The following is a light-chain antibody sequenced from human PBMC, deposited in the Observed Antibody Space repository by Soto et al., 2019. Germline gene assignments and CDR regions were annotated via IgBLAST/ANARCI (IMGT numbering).Light chain of an antibody. CDR1: QSISIW. J-gene: IGKJ1*01. CDR3: QHYNDYSWT. Sequence: DIHMTQSPSTLSASVGDRVTITCRASQSISIWLAWYQQKPGRAPNLLIYGTSSLESGVPSRFSGSGSGTEFTLTISSLQPDDVATYSCQHYNDYSWTFGQGTKGEIK. V-gene: IGKV1-5*03. CDR2: GTS.